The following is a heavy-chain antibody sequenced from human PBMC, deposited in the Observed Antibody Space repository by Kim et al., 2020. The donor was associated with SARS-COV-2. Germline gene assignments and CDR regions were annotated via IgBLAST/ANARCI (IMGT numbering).Heavy chain of an antibody. CDR2: INPSGGST. Sequence: ASVKVSCKASGYTFTSYYMHWVRQAPGQGLEWMGIINPSGGSTSYAQKFQGRVTMTRDTSTSTVYMELSSLRSEDTAVYYCARYPTIFGVVGSYYYGMDVWGQGTTVTVSS. CDR1: GYTFTSYY. V-gene: IGHV1-46*01. D-gene: IGHD3-3*01. J-gene: IGHJ6*02. CDR3: ARYPTIFGVVGSYYYGMDV.